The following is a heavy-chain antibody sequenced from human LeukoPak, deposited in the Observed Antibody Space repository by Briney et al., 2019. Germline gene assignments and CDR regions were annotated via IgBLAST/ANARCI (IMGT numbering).Heavy chain of an antibody. Sequence: PGGSLRLSCAASGFTFDDYGMSWVRQAPGKGLEWVSGINWSGGSTGYADSVKGRFTISRDNAKNSLYLQMNSLRAEDTALYYCARGVYDSSGYYFRWYYFDYWGQGTLVTVSS. V-gene: IGHV3-20*04. CDR1: GFTFDDYG. CDR2: INWSGGST. CDR3: ARGVYDSSGYYFRWYYFDY. J-gene: IGHJ4*02. D-gene: IGHD3-22*01.